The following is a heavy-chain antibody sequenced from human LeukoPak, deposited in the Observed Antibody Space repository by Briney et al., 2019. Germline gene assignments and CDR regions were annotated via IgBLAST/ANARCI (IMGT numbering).Heavy chain of an antibody. D-gene: IGHD2-2*01. V-gene: IGHV4-30-2*01. CDR3: ARVVVIDGTLGPFDN. CDR2: IYHSGST. J-gene: IGHJ4*02. CDR1: GGSISSGGYY. Sequence: PSQTLSLTCTVSGGSISSGGYYWSWIRQPPGKGLEWIGYIYHSGSTYYNPSLKSRVTISVDRSKNQFSLKLISVTAADTAVYYCARVVVIDGTLGPFDNWGQGTLVTVSS.